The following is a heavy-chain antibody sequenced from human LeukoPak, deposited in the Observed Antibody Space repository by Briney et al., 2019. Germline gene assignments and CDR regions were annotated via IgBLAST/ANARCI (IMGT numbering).Heavy chain of an antibody. D-gene: IGHD5-24*01. J-gene: IGHJ4*02. V-gene: IGHV3-30*02. CDR3: AKDESKRRDGYSYYFDY. Sequence: PGGSLRLSCAASGFTVSSNYMSWVRQAPGKGLEWVAFIRYDGSNKYYADSVKGRFTISRDNSKNTLYLQMNSLRAEDTAVYYCAKDESKRRDGYSYYFDYWGQGTLVTVSS. CDR2: IRYDGSNK. CDR1: GFTVSSNY.